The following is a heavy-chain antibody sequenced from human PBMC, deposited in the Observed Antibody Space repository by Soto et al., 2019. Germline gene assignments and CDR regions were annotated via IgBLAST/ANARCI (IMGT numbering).Heavy chain of an antibody. CDR3: ARQPPLPSSRLGSFDY. D-gene: IGHD3-16*01. CDR2: VDNGGSA. CDR1: GGSISGYY. V-gene: IGHV4-59*08. Sequence: QVQLQESGPGLVKPSETLSLICTVSGGSISGYYWTWIRQPPGKGLEWIGWVDNGGSANYNPSLMSRVTMSGDSSNNQFSLTLPSVTAADTAVYYCARQPPLPSSRLGSFDYWGQGILVTVSS. J-gene: IGHJ4*02.